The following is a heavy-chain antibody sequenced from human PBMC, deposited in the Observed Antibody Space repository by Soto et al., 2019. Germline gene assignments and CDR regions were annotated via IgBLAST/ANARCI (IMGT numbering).Heavy chain of an antibody. V-gene: IGHV1-18*01. D-gene: IGHD3-10*01. J-gene: IGHJ4*02. Sequence: QVHLVQSGAEVKKPGASVKVSCKTSGYTFSSIGISWVRQAPGQGLEWMGWISPYKGNTYYAQRLQGRVTMTTDTSTSTDYMELRSLRYDETAVYFCSRDLDGSGSYYTNYWGQGTLVTVSS. CDR3: SRDLDGSGSYYTNY. CDR1: GYTFSSIG. CDR2: ISPYKGNT.